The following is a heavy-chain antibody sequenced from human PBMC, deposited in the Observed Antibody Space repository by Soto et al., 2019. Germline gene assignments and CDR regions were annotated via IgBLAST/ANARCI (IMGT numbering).Heavy chain of an antibody. CDR3: SREDRPSRSGYGP. CDR2: INGDGSST. J-gene: IGHJ5*02. D-gene: IGHD5-12*01. V-gene: IGHV3-74*01. Sequence: VGSLRLSCAASGFTFTNYWMHWVRQGPGKGLMWVSRINGDGSSTKYAGSVTGRFTISIDNAKNTLYLQMNSLTAEDTAVYYCSREDRPSRSGYGPWGQGTVVTVSS. CDR1: GFTFTNYW.